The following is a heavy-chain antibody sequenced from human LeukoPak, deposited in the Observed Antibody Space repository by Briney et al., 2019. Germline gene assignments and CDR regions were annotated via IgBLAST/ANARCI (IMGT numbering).Heavy chain of an antibody. CDR2: ISYEASTT. V-gene: IGHV3-30*18. CDR1: GFTFRNYG. J-gene: IGHJ4*02. D-gene: IGHD1-26*01. CDR3: AKEGPGNYYSAYFDS. Sequence: PGGTLRLSCAASGFTFRNYGMQWVRQAPGKGLEWVAVISYEASTTYYADSVKGRFTISRDKSRNTLSLQMNGLSPEDTAVYYCAKEGPGNYYSAYFDSWGQGTLVTVSS.